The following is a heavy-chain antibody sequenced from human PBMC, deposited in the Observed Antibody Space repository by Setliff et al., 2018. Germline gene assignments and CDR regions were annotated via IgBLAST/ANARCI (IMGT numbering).Heavy chain of an antibody. CDR3: ARLPNYVWGSPVDY. V-gene: IGHV4-39*07. J-gene: IGHJ4*02. CDR2: VYYSGDT. CDR1: GDSISNSDYY. D-gene: IGHD3-16*01. Sequence: SETLSLTCSVSGDSISNSDYYWDWIRQPPGKGLEWIGRVYYSGDTYYNPSLKSRLTISVDTSKNQFSLNLSSVTAADTAVYYCARLPNYVWGSPVDYWGQGTLVTVSS.